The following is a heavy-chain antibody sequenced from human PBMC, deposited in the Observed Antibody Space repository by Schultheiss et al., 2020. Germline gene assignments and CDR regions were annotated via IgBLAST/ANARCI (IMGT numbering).Heavy chain of an antibody. CDR1: GFTVSSNE. D-gene: IGHD6-13*01. CDR2: ISSSGSTI. CDR3: AREPPVYIAAADTADY. V-gene: IGHV3-48*02. Sequence: GGSLRLSCAASGFTVSSNEMSWVRQAPGKGLEWVSYISSSGSTIYYADSVKGRFTISRDNAKKSLYLQMNSLRDEDTAVYYCAREPPVYIAAADTADYWGQGTLVTVSS. J-gene: IGHJ4*02.